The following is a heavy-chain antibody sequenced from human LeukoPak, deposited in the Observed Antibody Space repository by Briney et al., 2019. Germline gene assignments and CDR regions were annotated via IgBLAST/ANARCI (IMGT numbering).Heavy chain of an antibody. V-gene: IGHV3-74*01. Sequence: GGSLRLSCAASGFTFSRYWMHWVRQAPGRGLVWVSRISPDGSRTTYADSVKGRFTISRDNAKNTVYLQMNSLRAEDTAVYYCARVALGSYNWFDPWGQGTLVTVSS. J-gene: IGHJ5*02. CDR2: ISPDGSRT. CDR1: GFTFSRYW. CDR3: ARVALGSYNWFDP. D-gene: IGHD3-10*01.